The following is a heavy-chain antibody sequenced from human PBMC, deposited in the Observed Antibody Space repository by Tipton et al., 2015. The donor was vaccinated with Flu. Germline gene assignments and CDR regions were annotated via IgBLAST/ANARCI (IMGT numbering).Heavy chain of an antibody. V-gene: IGHV4-4*07. CDR1: GGSISSYY. J-gene: IGHJ5*02. Sequence: TLSLTCTVSGGSISSYYWSWIRQPPGKGLEWIGRIYTSGSTNYNPSLKSRVTISVDTSKNQFSLKLSSVTAADTAVYYCARGASSGWFDPWGQGTLVTVSS. CDR3: ARGASSGWFDP. D-gene: IGHD2-8*02. CDR2: IYTSGST.